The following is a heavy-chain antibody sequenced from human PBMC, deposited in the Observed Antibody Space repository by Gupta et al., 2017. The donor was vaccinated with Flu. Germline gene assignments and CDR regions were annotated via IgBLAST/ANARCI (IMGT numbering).Heavy chain of an antibody. CDR2: VSGNGDST. CDR1: GSTFNHFG. D-gene: IGHD1-1*01. CDR3: ASAPRQQLGPPFDY. J-gene: IGHJ4*02. Sequence: EVHLVESGGGLVQPGGSLRLSCAASGSTFNHFGLHWVRQAPGKGLEYMSSVSGNGDSTFYANSVKDRFTISRNNSKNTVYLQMGSLRTEDMAFYYCASAPRQQLGPPFDYWGQGILVTVSS. V-gene: IGHV3-64*01.